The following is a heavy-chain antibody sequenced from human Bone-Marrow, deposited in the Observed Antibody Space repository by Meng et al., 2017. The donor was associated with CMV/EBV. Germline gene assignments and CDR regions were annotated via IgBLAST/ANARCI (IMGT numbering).Heavy chain of an antibody. CDR1: GFTFSSYG. CDR3: ARPYPGGGWVPGY. CDR2: IRYDGSNK. Sequence: GESLKISCAASGFTFSSYGMHWVRQAPGKGLEWVAFIRYDGSNKYYADSVKGRFTISRDNSKNTLYLQMNSLRAEDTAVYYCARPYPGGGWVPGYWGQGTLVTVSS. D-gene: IGHD2-15*01. V-gene: IGHV3-30*02. J-gene: IGHJ4*02.